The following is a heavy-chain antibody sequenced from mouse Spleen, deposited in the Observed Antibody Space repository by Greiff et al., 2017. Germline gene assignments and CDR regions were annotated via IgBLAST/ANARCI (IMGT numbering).Heavy chain of an antibody. Sequence: VQLQQSGAELVRSGASVKLSCTASGFNIKDYYMHWVKQRPEQGLEWIGWIDPENGDTEYAPKFQGKATMTADTSSNTAYLQLSSLTSEDTAVYYCNAGGWLLPRVFDYWGQGTTLTVSS. D-gene: IGHD2-3*01. CDR3: NAGGWLLPRVFDY. J-gene: IGHJ2*01. V-gene: IGHV14-4*02. CDR1: GFNIKDYY. CDR2: IDPENGDT.